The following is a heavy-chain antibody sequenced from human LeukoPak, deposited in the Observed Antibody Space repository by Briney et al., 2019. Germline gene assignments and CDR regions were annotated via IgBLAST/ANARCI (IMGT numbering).Heavy chain of an antibody. D-gene: IGHD1-7*01. CDR1: GYTFTTYG. CDR2: ISASNGNT. Sequence: ASVKVSCKASGYTFTTYGISWVRQAPGQGLQWLGWISASNGNTNYAQKFRDRVTMSTDTSTGTAYLDVRSLTSDDTAVYYCARDHSNWNYAPDFWGQGTLVIVSS. CDR3: ARDHSNWNYAPDF. V-gene: IGHV1-18*01. J-gene: IGHJ4*02.